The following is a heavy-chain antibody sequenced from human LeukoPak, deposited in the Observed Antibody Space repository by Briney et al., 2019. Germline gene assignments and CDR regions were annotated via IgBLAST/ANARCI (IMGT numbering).Heavy chain of an antibody. V-gene: IGHV3-15*01. D-gene: IGHD3-3*01. J-gene: IGHJ4*02. CDR3: TTEPYYDFWSGYLASVDY. CDR1: GFTFSNAW. CDR2: IKSKTDGGTT. Sequence: GGSLRLSCAASGFTFSNAWMSWVRQAPGKGLEWVGRIKSKTDGGTTDYAAPVKGRFTISRDDSKNTLYLQMNSLKTEDTAVYYCTTEPYYDFWSGYLASVDYWGQGTLVTVSS.